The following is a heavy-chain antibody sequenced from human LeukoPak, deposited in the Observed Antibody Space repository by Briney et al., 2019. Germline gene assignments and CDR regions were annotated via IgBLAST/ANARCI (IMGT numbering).Heavy chain of an antibody. CDR1: GGSISTYY. CDR2: IHASGPT. V-gene: IGHV4-4*09. J-gene: IGHJ4*02. D-gene: IGHD6-6*01. Sequence: SETLSLTCTVSGGSISTYYWSWIRRPPGKGLEWIAYIHASGPTNNNPSLKSRITISVDTSKNQFSLKLSSVTAADTAVYYCARHDAGIAARPFDNWGQGTLVTVSS. CDR3: ARHDAGIAARPFDN.